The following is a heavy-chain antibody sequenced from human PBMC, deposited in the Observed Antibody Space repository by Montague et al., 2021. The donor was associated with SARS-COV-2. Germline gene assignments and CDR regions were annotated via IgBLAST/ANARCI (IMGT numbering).Heavy chain of an antibody. CDR1: GFSLSTSGVG. V-gene: IGHV2-5*02. J-gene: IGHJ4*02. CDR3: AHRRPLYYYDSSLSTFDY. Sequence: PALVKPTQTLTLTCTFSGFSLSTSGVGVGWIRQPPGKALEWLALXYWDDDKRYSPSLKSRLTITKDTFKNQVVLTMTNMDPVDTATYYCAHRRPLYYYDSSLSTFDYWGQGTLVTVSS. D-gene: IGHD3-22*01. CDR2: XYWDDDK.